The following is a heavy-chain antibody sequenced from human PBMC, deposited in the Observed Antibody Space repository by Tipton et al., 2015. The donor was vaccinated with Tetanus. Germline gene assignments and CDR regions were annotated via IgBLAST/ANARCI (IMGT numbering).Heavy chain of an antibody. J-gene: IGHJ3*02. Sequence: AASGFTFSSYSMNWVRQAPGKGLEWVSYISSSSSTIYYADSVKGRFTISRDNAKNSLYLQMNSLRDEDTAVYYCARWGLVVGHAFDIWGQGTMVPVSS. V-gene: IGHV3-48*02. CDR1: GFTFSSYS. CDR3: ARWGLVVGHAFDI. CDR2: ISSSSSTI. D-gene: IGHD2-2*01.